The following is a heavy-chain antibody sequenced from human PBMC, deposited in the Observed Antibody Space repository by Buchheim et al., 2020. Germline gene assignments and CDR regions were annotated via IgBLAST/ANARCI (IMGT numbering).Heavy chain of an antibody. CDR3: ASGGGSPSGPY. CDR1: GFTFDSYW. D-gene: IGHD2-21*01. CDR2: IKGDGSSI. Sequence: EVQLVESGGGFVQPGGSLRLSCVASGFTFDSYWMHWVRQAPGKGLVWVSRIKGDGSSISYADSVKGRFTISRDNAKNTLYLQMNSLRVEDTAVYYCASGGGSPSGPYWGQGTL. J-gene: IGHJ4*02. V-gene: IGHV3-74*02.